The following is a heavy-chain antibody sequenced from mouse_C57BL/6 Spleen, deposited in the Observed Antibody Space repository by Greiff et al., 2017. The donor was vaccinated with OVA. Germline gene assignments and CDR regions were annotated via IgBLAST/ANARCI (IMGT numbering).Heavy chain of an antibody. CDR1: GFSLTSYG. D-gene: IGHD2-4*01. Sequence: VQLQQSGPGLVQPSQSLSITCIVSGFSLTSYGVHWVRQSPGKGLEWLGVIWSGGSTDYNAAFISRLSISKDNSKSQVFFKMNSLQADDTAIYYCARRGIYYDYDYWYFDVWGTGTTVTVSS. CDR2: IWSGGST. J-gene: IGHJ1*03. V-gene: IGHV2-2*01. CDR3: ARRGIYYDYDYWYFDV.